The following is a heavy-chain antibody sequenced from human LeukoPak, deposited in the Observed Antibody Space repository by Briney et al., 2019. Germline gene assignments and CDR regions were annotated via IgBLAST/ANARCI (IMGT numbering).Heavy chain of an antibody. Sequence: SQTLSLTCTVSGGPISSGDYYWSWIRQPPGKGLEWIGYIYYSGSTYYNPSLKSRVTISVDTSKNQFSLKLSSVTAADTAVYYCARLYCSSTSCYWGFDYWGQGTLVTVSS. CDR3: ARLYCSSTSCYWGFDY. D-gene: IGHD2-2*01. CDR1: GGPISSGDYY. J-gene: IGHJ4*02. V-gene: IGHV4-30-4*01. CDR2: IYYSGST.